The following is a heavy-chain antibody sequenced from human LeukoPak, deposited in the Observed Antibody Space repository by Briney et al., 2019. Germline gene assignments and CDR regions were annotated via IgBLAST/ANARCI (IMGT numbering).Heavy chain of an antibody. CDR3: TRDGRWQWLPSSFYFDY. J-gene: IGHJ4*02. D-gene: IGHD6-19*01. Sequence: GGSLRLSCTASGFTFGDFAVTWFRQAPGKGLEWMGFIRSKPYGGTTEYAASMRGRFTISRDNSKSIAYLQMNSLKTEDTAVYYCTRDGRWQWLPSSFYFDYWGQGTLVNVSS. V-gene: IGHV3-49*03. CDR2: IRSKPYGGTT. CDR1: GFTFGDFA.